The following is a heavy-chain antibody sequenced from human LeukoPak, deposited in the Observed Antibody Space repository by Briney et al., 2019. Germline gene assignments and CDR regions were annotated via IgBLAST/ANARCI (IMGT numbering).Heavy chain of an antibody. D-gene: IGHD3-3*01. Sequence: PSQTLSLTCNVSGGSISSGGYYWSWIRQHLGKGLEWIGFIFYSGSTSYDPSLKNRVSFSLDASKNQFSLTLTSVTAADTAVYYCARLYGDLWGQGTLVTVSS. CDR2: IFYSGST. J-gene: IGHJ4*02. V-gene: IGHV4-31*03. CDR1: GGSISSGGYY. CDR3: ARLYGDL.